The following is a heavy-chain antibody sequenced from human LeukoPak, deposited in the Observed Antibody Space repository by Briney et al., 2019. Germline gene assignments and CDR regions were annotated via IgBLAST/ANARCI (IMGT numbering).Heavy chain of an antibody. CDR1: GFTFSSYW. CDR3: ASTGGDRVGY. Sequence: GGSLRLSCAASGFTFSSYWMSWVRQAPGKGLEWVANIKQDGSEKYYVDSVKGRFTISRDNSKNTLYLQMNNLRAEDTAVYYCASTGGDRVGYWGQGTLVTVSS. V-gene: IGHV3-7*03. J-gene: IGHJ4*02. D-gene: IGHD1-14*01. CDR2: IKQDGSEK.